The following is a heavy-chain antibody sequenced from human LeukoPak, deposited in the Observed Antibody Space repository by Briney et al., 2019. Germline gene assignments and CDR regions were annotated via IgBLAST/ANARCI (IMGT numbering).Heavy chain of an antibody. CDR3: ARFGYGGKVDY. CDR1: GFTFSSYW. J-gene: IGHJ4*02. D-gene: IGHD4-23*01. Sequence: GGSLRLSCAVSGFTFSSYWMHWVRQAPGKGLVWVSRINNDGSTTAYADSVKGRFTISRDNTKNTLYLQMNSLRAEDTALYYCARFGYGGKVDYWGQGTLVTVSS. CDR2: INNDGSTT. V-gene: IGHV3-74*01.